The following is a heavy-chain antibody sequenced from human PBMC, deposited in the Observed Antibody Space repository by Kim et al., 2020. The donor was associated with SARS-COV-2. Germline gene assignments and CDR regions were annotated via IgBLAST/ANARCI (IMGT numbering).Heavy chain of an antibody. D-gene: IGHD1-26*01. CDR3: AKSILGTTGGGFDY. Sequence: GGSLRLSCAASGFTFSHYAMNWVRQAPGKGLEWVSAISVTGGSTWSANSVKGRFTISRDNSKNTVLLQMNSLRAEDTAVYYCAKSILGTTGGGFDYWGQG. CDR1: GFTFSHYA. V-gene: IGHV3-23*01. J-gene: IGHJ4*02. CDR2: ISVTGGST.